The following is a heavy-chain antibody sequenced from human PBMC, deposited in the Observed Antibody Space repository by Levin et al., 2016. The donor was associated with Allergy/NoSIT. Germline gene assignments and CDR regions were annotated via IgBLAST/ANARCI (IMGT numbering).Heavy chain of an antibody. J-gene: IGHJ6*02. CDR2: TYYRSKWYN. D-gene: IGHD5-18*01. Sequence: WIRQSPSRGLEWLGRTYYRSKWYNDYAVSVKSRITINPDTSKNQFSLQLNSVTPEDTAVYYCARVDTAMVLPSNYGMDVWGQGTTVTVSS. V-gene: IGHV6-1*01. CDR3: ARVDTAMVLPSNYGMDV.